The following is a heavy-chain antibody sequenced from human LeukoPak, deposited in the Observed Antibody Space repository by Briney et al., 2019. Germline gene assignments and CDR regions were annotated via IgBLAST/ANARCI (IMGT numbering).Heavy chain of an antibody. Sequence: SVKVSCKASGGTFSSYAISWVRQAPGQGLEWMGGIIPIFGTANYAQKFQGRVTMTRDTSISTAYMELSRLRSDDTAVYYCARGDVAAAGTPVDYWGQGTLVTVSS. CDR1: GGTFSSYA. CDR3: ARGDVAAAGTPVDY. J-gene: IGHJ4*02. CDR2: IIPIFGTA. D-gene: IGHD6-13*01. V-gene: IGHV1-69*05.